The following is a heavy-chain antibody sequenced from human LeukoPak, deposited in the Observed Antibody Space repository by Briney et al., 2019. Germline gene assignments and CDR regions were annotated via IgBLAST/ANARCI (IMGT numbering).Heavy chain of an antibody. V-gene: IGHV4-30-4*08. Sequence: PSETLSLTCTVSGGSISSGDYYWSWIRQPPGKGLEWIGYIYYSGSTYYNPSLKSRVTISVDTSKNQFSLKLSSVTAADTAVYCCARVEYSSGWLDFDYWGQGTLVTVSS. CDR2: IYYSGST. D-gene: IGHD6-19*01. CDR1: GGSISSGDYY. J-gene: IGHJ4*02. CDR3: ARVEYSSGWLDFDY.